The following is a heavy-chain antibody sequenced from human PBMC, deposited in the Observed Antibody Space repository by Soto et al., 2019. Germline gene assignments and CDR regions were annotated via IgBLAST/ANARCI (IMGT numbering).Heavy chain of an antibody. CDR3: ARHGDYCFAY. J-gene: IGHJ4*02. V-gene: IGHV3-7*03. CDR1: GFTFNNYW. D-gene: IGHD2-21*02. Sequence: PGWSLRLSCVASGFTFNNYWMTWLRQAPGKGLEWVAHIKGDGSEISYVDYVKGRFTISRDNAKNSLYLQMNSLRVEDTAVYYCARHGDYCFAYCGQGILVTVSA. CDR2: IKGDGSEI.